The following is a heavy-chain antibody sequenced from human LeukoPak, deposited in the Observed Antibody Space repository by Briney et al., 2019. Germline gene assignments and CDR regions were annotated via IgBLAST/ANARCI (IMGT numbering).Heavy chain of an antibody. CDR1: GYTFTSYD. CDR3: ARGLGGATLYYYYGMDV. J-gene: IGHJ6*02. Sequence: ASVKVSCKASGYTFTSYDINWVRQATGQGLEWMGWMNPNSGNTDYAQKFQGRVTMTRNTSISTAYMELSSLRSGDTAVYYCARGLGGATLYYYYGMDVWGQGTTVTVSS. CDR2: MNPNSGNT. V-gene: IGHV1-8*02. D-gene: IGHD1-26*01.